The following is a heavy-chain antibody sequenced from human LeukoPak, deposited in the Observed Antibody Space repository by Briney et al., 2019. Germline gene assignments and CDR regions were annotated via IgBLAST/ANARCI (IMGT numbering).Heavy chain of an antibody. D-gene: IGHD3-3*01. V-gene: IGHV4-4*08. J-gene: IGHJ5*02. Sequence: PSETLSLTCKVSGDSIINYYWSWIRQPPGKGLEWIAYTFPTGDTDYNPSLKSRVTISLDTSNNQFSLTLTSVTVADTAVYFCAKGHYDFGPWGQGTLVTVSS. CDR2: TFPTGDT. CDR3: AKGHYDFGP. CDR1: GDSIINYY.